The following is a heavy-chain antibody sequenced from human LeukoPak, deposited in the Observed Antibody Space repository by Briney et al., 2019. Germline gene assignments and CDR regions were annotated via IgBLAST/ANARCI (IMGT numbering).Heavy chain of an antibody. Sequence: SETLSLTCTVSGGSINDFYWNWIRQSAGKGLEWIGRIYSTGTTHYNPSLKSRVTMSVDTSKTQFSLKLTSLTAADTAVYYCARDPFKSSFDSWGQGTLVTVSS. J-gene: IGHJ4*02. D-gene: IGHD6-6*01. CDR3: ARDPFKSSFDS. V-gene: IGHV4-4*07. CDR2: IYSTGTT. CDR1: GGSINDFY.